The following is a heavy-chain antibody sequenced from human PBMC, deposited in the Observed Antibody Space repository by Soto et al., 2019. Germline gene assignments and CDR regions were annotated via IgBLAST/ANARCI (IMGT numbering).Heavy chain of an antibody. CDR1: GFAFHRYG. Sequence: PGGSLRLSCAASGFAFHRYGIHWVRQAPGKGLEWVADIWYDGTTKYYADSVKGRFTVSRDDSENTVYLQMDSLRAGDTAVYYCAKEIESIQAGYTSFDYWGQGTLVTVSS. J-gene: IGHJ4*02. CDR3: AKEIESIQAGYTSFDY. CDR2: IWYDGTTK. D-gene: IGHD3-9*01. V-gene: IGHV3-33*03.